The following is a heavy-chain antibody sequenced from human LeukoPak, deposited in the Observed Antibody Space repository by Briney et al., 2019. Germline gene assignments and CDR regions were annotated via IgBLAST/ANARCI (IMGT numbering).Heavy chain of an antibody. D-gene: IGHD3-10*01. CDR1: GGSISSYY. CDR3: ARGLDGSGSYYNDY. Sequence: PSETLSLTCTVSGGSISSYYWSWIRQPPGKGLEWIGYIYYSGSTNYNPSLKSRVTISVDTSKNQFSLKLSSVTAADTAVYYCARGLDGSGSYYNDYWGQGALVTVSS. V-gene: IGHV4-59*08. CDR2: IYYSGST. J-gene: IGHJ4*02.